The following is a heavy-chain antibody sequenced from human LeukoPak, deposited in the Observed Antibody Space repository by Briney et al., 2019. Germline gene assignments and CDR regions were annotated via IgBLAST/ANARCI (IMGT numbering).Heavy chain of an antibody. CDR3: ARDGAYSSSSGDY. J-gene: IGHJ4*02. V-gene: IGHV3-21*01. D-gene: IGHD6-6*01. Sequence: GGSLRLSCAASGFTFSSYSMTWVRQAPGKGLEWVSSISSSSSYIYYADSVKGRFTISRDNAKNSLYLQMNSPRAEDTAVYYCARDGAYSSSSGDYWGQGTLVTVSS. CDR1: GFTFSSYS. CDR2: ISSSSSYI.